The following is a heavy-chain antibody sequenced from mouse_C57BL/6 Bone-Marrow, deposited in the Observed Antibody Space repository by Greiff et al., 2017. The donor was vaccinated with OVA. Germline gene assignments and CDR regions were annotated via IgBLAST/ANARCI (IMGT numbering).Heavy chain of an antibody. J-gene: IGHJ1*03. CDR1: GFTFSDYG. CDR3: ARKALREYFDV. V-gene: IGHV5-17*01. D-gene: IGHD1-1*01. CDR2: ISSGSSTI. Sequence: EVKVVESGGGLVKPGGSLKLSCAASGFTFSDYGMHWVRQAPEKGLEWVAYISSGSSTIYYADTVKGRFTISRDNAKNTLFLQMTSLRSEDTAMYYCARKALREYFDVWGTGTMVTVSS.